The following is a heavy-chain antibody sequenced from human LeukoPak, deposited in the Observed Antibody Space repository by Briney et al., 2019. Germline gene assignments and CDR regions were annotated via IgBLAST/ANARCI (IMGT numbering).Heavy chain of an antibody. D-gene: IGHD7-27*01. Sequence: PGGSLRLSRAASGFTFSSYSMNWVRQAPGKGLEWVSSISSSSSYIYYADSVKGRFTISRDNAKNSLYLQMNSLRAEDTAVYYCARGGAGATLYYYYMDVWGKGTTVTVSS. J-gene: IGHJ6*03. CDR1: GFTFSSYS. CDR2: ISSSSSYI. CDR3: ARGGAGATLYYYYMDV. V-gene: IGHV3-21*01.